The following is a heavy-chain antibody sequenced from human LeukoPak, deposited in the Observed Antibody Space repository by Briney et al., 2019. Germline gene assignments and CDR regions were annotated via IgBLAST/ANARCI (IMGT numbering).Heavy chain of an antibody. V-gene: IGHV1-2*02. CDR1: GYTFTGYY. CDR3: ARVLGMIVVVNPFDY. Sequence: GASVKVSCKASGYTFTGYYMHWVRQAPGQALEWMGWINPNSGGTNYAQKFQGRVTMTRDTSISTAYMELSRLRSDDTAVYYCARVLGMIVVVNPFDYWGQGTLVTVSS. J-gene: IGHJ4*02. D-gene: IGHD3-22*01. CDR2: INPNSGGT.